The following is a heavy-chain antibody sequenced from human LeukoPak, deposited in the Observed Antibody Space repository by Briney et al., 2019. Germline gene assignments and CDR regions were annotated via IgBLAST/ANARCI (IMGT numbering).Heavy chain of an antibody. CDR3: AKDTSYISFDI. CDR2: LNWNGGRT. Sequence: PGGSLRLSCAAPGFKFEGHGMTWVRQAPGKGLEWVSGLNWNGGRTGYADSVKGRFTISRDNAKNSLYLQMNSLRAEDTALYYCAKDTSYISFDIWGQGTMVTVSS. J-gene: IGHJ3*02. D-gene: IGHD1-26*01. CDR1: GFKFEGHG. V-gene: IGHV3-20*04.